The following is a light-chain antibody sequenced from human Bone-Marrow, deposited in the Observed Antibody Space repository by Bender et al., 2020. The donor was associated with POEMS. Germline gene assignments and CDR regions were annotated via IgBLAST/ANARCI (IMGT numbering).Light chain of an antibody. CDR2: YDT. Sequence: YVLTQPPSVSVAPGETATITCGGNNIASQSVHWYQQKPGQAPVLVIYYDTDRPSGIPERFSGSNSGRAATLAISRVEAGDEADYYCQVWDTSGDQSGTIFGGGTKLTVL. V-gene: IGLV3-21*04. J-gene: IGLJ2*01. CDR3: QVWDTSGDQSGTI. CDR1: NIASQS.